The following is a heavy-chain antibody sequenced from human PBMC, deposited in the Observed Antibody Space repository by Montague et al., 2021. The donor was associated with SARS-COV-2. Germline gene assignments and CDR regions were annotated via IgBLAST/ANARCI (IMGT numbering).Heavy chain of an antibody. CDR2: ISSSGSTI. D-gene: IGHD3-3*01. J-gene: IGHJ6*03. V-gene: IGHV3-48*03. CDR3: AREKARTTIFGAPRAYTEV. CDR1: GFTFSGYE. Sequence: SLRLSCAASGFTFSGYEMNWVRQAPGKGLEWVSYISSSGSTIYYADSVKGRFTISRDNAKNSLYLQMNSLRAEDTAVYYCAREKARTTIFGAPRAYTEVWGKGTTVTVSS.